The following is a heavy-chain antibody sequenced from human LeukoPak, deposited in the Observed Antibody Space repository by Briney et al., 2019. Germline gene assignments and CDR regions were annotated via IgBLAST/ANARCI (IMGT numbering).Heavy chain of an antibody. CDR2: INHSGST. Sequence: SETLSLTCAVYGGSFSGYYWSWIRQPPGKGLEWIGEINHSGSTNYNPSLKSRVTISADTSKNQFSLKLSSVTAADTAVYYCARGLDYVPFDPWGQGTLVTVSS. D-gene: IGHD4-17*01. CDR1: GGSFSGYY. CDR3: ARGLDYVPFDP. V-gene: IGHV4-34*01. J-gene: IGHJ5*02.